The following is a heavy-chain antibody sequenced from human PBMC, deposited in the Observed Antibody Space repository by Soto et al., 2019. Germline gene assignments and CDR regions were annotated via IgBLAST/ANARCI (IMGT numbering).Heavy chain of an antibody. CDR3: TRPSIALDI. CDR1: GFTFSGSA. Sequence: EVQLVESGGGLVQPEGSLKLSCAASGFTFSGSAVHWVRQASGKGLEWIARIRDKANSYATAYAASVKGRFTVSRDDSKNTAYLQMNSLKTEDTAVYYCTRPSIALDIWGQGTVVTVSS. CDR2: IRDKANSYAT. J-gene: IGHJ3*02. D-gene: IGHD6-13*01. V-gene: IGHV3-73*01.